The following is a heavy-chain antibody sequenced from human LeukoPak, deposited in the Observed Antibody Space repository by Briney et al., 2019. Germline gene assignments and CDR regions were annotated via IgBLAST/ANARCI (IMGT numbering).Heavy chain of an antibody. CDR3: ARGLGGSFDGYYFDY. J-gene: IGHJ4*02. V-gene: IGHV4-59*01. Sequence: SETLSLTCTVSGGSISHNYGSWIRQPPGKGLGWIGFNENSGSINYNPSLTNRVTISIDSSTNQFSLKQTSITAADTAVYFCARGLGGSFDGYYFDYWGPGILVTVSS. D-gene: IGHD1-26*01. CDR2: NENSGSI. CDR1: GGSISHNY.